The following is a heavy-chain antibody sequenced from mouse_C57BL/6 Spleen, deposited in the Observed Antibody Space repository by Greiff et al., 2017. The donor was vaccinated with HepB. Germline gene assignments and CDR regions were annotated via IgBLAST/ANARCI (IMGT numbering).Heavy chain of an antibody. Sequence: DVQLVESGEGLVKPGGSLKLSCAASGFTFSSYAMSWVRQTPEKRLEWVAYISSGGDYIYYADTVKGRFTISRDNARNTLYLQMSSLKSEDTAMYYGTRFLPPYSMDYWGQGTSVTVSS. CDR2: ISSGGDYI. CDR3: TRFLPPYSMDY. V-gene: IGHV5-9-1*02. J-gene: IGHJ4*01. CDR1: GFTFSSYA.